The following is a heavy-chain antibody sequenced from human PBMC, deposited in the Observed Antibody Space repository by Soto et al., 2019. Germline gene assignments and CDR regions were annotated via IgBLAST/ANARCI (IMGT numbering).Heavy chain of an antibody. J-gene: IGHJ5*02. Sequence: SETLSLTCTVSGGSISSGDYYWSWIRQPPGKGLEWIGYIYYSGSTYYNPSLKSRVTISVDTSKNQFSLKLSSVTAADTAVYYCARDQRDKWEKWFDQWGQGTLVDVSS. D-gene: IGHD1-26*01. CDR2: IYYSGST. CDR3: ARDQRDKWEKWFDQ. V-gene: IGHV4-30-4*01. CDR1: GGSISSGDYY.